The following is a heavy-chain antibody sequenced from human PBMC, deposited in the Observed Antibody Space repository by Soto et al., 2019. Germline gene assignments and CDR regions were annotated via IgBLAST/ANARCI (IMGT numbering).Heavy chain of an antibody. J-gene: IGHJ6*02. CDR2: ISYDGSNK. Sequence: GGSLRISFPAPGFSLSSYFFHWGRPTPGKWLGWVAVISYDGSNKYYADSVKGRFTVSRDSPKNTLFLQMNSLKPEDTAVYYCARAPPRGIAAPGTWGSGMDVWGQGXTVTVYS. CDR3: ARAPPRGIAAPGTWGSGMDV. CDR1: GFSLSSYF. V-gene: IGHV3-30-3*01. D-gene: IGHD6-13*01.